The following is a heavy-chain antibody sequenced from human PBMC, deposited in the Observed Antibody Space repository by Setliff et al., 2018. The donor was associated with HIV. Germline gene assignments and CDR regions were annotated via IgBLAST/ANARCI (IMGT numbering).Heavy chain of an antibody. CDR3: ARVPNWGDIVMMVAAHWYFDL. CDR1: GFSISSDGFY. D-gene: IGHD2-15*01. J-gene: IGHJ2*01. V-gene: IGHV4-31*03. Sequence: SETLSLTCTLSGFSISSDGFYWNWIRQRPGMGLEWIGYIFGSGITYYNPSLKSRLRISIDTSANQFYVELSSVTAADTALYFCARVPNWGDIVMMVAAHWYFDLWGRGTLVTVSS. CDR2: IFGSGIT.